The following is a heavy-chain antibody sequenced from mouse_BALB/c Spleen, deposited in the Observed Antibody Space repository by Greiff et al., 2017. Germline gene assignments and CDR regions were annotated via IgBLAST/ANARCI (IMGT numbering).Heavy chain of an antibody. D-gene: IGHD2-1*01. CDR3: ARHSYGNYWYFDY. Sequence: EVQRVESGGGLVKLGGSLKLSCAASGFTFSSYYMSWVRQTPEKRLELVAAINSNGGSTYYPDTVKGRFTISRDNAKNTLYLQMSSLKSEDTALYYCARHSYGNYWYFDYWGQGTTLTVSA. CDR1: GFTFSSYY. CDR2: INSNGGST. V-gene: IGHV5-6-2*01. J-gene: IGHJ2*01.